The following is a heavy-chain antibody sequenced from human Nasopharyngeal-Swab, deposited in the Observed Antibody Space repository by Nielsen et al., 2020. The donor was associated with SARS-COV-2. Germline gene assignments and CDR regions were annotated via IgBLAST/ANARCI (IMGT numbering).Heavy chain of an antibody. Sequence: ASVKVSCKASGYTFTAYYIHWVRQAPGQGLVWMGWINPNTGGTNFAQKFQGRVTMTRDTSISTAYMELSGLGSDDTAVYYCARVPVYSGTYYAFDIWGQGTMVTVSS. V-gene: IGHV1-2*02. CDR2: INPNTGGT. CDR3: ARVPVYSGTYYAFDI. J-gene: IGHJ3*02. CDR1: GYTFTAYY. D-gene: IGHD1-26*01.